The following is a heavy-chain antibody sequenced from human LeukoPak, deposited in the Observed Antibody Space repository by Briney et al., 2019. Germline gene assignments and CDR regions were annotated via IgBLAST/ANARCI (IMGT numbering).Heavy chain of an antibody. D-gene: IGHD4-17*01. CDR2: IKSDGSRT. Sequence: PGGSLRLSCAASGFTFSNYWVHWVRQAPEKGLVWVSGIKSDGSRTYYADSVKGRFTISRDNAKNTVFLQMNSLRVEDMAVYYCSTVFDYWGQGTLVTVSS. J-gene: IGHJ4*02. CDR3: STVFDY. V-gene: IGHV3-74*01. CDR1: GFTFSNYW.